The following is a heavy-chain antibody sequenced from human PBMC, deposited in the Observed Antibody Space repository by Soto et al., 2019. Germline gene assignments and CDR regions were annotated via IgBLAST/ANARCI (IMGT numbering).Heavy chain of an antibody. J-gene: IGHJ4*02. V-gene: IGHV1-58*01. CDR3: AAVRFARSESPNFDY. CDR1: GFTFTSSA. Sequence: SVKVSCKASGFTFTSSAVQWVRQARGQRLEWIGWIVVGSGNTNYAQKFQERDTITRDMSTSTAYMELSSLRSEDTAVYYCAAVRFARSESPNFDYWGQGTLVTVSS. CDR2: IVVGSGNT. D-gene: IGHD3-3*01.